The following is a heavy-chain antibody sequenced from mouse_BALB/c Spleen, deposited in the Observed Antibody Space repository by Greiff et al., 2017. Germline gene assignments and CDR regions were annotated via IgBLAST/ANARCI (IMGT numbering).Heavy chain of an antibody. CDR3: ARAYDYDEAY. V-gene: IGHV5-4*02. CDR1: GFTFSDYY. D-gene: IGHD2-4*01. CDR2: ISDGGSYT. J-gene: IGHJ3*01. Sequence: EVQVVESGGGLVKPGGSLKLSCAASGFTFSDYYMYWVRQTPEKRLEWVATISDGGSYTYYPDSVKGRFTISRDNAKNNLYLQMSSLKSEDTAMYYCARAYDYDEAYWGQGTLVTVSA.